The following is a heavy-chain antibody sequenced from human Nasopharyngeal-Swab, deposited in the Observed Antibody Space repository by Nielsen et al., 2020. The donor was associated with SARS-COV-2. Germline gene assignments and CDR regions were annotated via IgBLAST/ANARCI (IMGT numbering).Heavy chain of an antibody. D-gene: IGHD3-22*01. CDR3: AFVSYDSSGYYYSY. V-gene: IGHV1-3*01. CDR1: GYTFTSYA. Sequence: ASVKVSCKASGYTFTSYAMHWVRQAPGQRLEWMGWTNAGNGNTKYSQKFQGRVTITRDTSATTAYMELSSLRSEDTAVYYCAFVSYDSSGYYYSYWGQGTLVTVSS. CDR2: TNAGNGNT. J-gene: IGHJ4*02.